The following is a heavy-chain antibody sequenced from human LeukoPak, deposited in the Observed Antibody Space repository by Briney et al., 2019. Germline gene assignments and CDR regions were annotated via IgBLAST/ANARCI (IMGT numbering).Heavy chain of an antibody. CDR3: ARPKYSSGWSIDAFDI. D-gene: IGHD6-19*01. J-gene: IGHJ3*02. CDR1: GYTFTSYD. CDR2: MNPNSGNT. Sequence: ASVKVSCKASGYTFTSYDINWVRQATGQGLEWMGWMNPNSGNTGYAQKFQGRVTMTRNTSISTAYMELSSLRSEDTAVYYCARPKYSSGWSIDAFDIWGQGTMVTVSS. V-gene: IGHV1-8*01.